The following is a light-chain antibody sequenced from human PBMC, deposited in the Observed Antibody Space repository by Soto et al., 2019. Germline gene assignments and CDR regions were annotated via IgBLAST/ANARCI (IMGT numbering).Light chain of an antibody. CDR3: QQYGSSPPVT. V-gene: IGKV3-20*01. CDR1: QSVSSSY. Sequence: IVLATTPGTLSLSPGERTPLSCRASQSVSSSYLAWYQQKPGQAPGLLIYGASDRATGIPDRFSGSGSGTDFTLTISRLEPEDFAVYYCQQYGSSPPVTFGGGTKV. J-gene: IGKJ4*01. CDR2: GAS.